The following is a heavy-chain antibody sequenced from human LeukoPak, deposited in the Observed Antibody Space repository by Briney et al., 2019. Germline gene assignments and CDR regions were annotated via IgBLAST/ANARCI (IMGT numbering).Heavy chain of an antibody. V-gene: IGHV5-51*01. J-gene: IGHJ6*03. CDR1: GSIFTSYW. Sequence: PGASLQISCQGSGSIFTSYWIGWVRQLPGKGLEWMGIIYPGDSDTRYSPSFQGQVTISADKSISTAYLQWSSLKASDTAMYYCARRYGSYTYYYMDVWGKGTTVTVSS. D-gene: IGHD1-26*01. CDR3: ARRYGSYTYYYMDV. CDR2: IYPGDSDT.